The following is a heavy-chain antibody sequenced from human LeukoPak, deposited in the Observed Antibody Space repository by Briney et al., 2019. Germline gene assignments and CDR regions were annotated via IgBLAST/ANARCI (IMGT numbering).Heavy chain of an antibody. Sequence: GGSLRLSCAASGFTLSSNYMSWVRQAPGKGLEWVSVIYSGGSTYYADSVKGRFTISRDNSKNTLYLQMNSLRAEDTAVYFCVKGFVHPTYYFDYWGQGTLVTVSS. CDR3: VKGFVHPTYYFDY. CDR2: IYSGGST. V-gene: IGHV3-53*01. CDR1: GFTLSSNY. J-gene: IGHJ4*02. D-gene: IGHD3-10*01.